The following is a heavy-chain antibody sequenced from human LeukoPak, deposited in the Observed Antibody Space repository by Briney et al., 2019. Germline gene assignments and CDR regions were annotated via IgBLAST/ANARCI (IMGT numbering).Heavy chain of an antibody. CDR3: ARGSLSGTSFPNWFDP. V-gene: IGHV1-18*01. CDR2: ISAYNGNT. D-gene: IGHD1-7*01. Sequence: GASVTVSCKASGYTFTSYGISWVRQAPGQGLEWMGWISAYNGNTNYAQKLQGRVTMTTDTSTSTAYMELRSLRSDDTAVYYCARGSLSGTSFPNWFDPWGQGTLVTVSS. CDR1: GYTFTSYG. J-gene: IGHJ5*02.